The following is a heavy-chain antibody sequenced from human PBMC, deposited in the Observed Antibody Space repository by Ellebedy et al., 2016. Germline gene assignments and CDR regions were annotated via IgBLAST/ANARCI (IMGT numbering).Heavy chain of an antibody. Sequence: LRLXXAVSGGSISSGGYSWSWIRQPPGKGLEWIGYIYHSGSTYYNPSLKSRVTISVDRSKNQFSLKLSSVTAADTAVYYCVSRVVVVITAGDYWGQGTLVTVSS. J-gene: IGHJ4*02. V-gene: IGHV4-30-2*01. D-gene: IGHD3-22*01. CDR2: IYHSGST. CDR1: GGSISSGGYS. CDR3: VSRVVVVITAGDY.